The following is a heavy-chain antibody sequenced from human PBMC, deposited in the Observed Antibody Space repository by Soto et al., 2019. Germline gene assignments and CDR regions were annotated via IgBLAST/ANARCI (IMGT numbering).Heavy chain of an antibody. CDR3: ARDRIGSLAH. CDR1: GFTFSGYW. CDR2: IKQDGSEK. V-gene: IGHV3-7*01. Sequence: GGSLRLSCAASGFTFSGYWMSWVRQTPGKGLEWVANIKQDGSEKYYVDSVKGRFTISRDNAKNSLSLQMNSLRAEDTAVYYCARDRIGSLAHWGQGTLVTVSS. J-gene: IGHJ4*02.